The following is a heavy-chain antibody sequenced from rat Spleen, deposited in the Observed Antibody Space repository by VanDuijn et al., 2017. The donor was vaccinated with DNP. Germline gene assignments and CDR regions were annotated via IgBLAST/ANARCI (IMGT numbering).Heavy chain of an antibody. CDR3: IRGYDGGGYY. CDR1: GFTFSDYY. CDR2: LSHDGAS. D-gene: IGHD1-12*02. J-gene: IGHJ2*01. Sequence: EVQLVESGGDLVQPGRSLKLSCAASGFTFSDYYLAWVRQAPTKGLEWVAHLSHDGASYYRDSVRGRFTISRDNVKRTLFLQMDSLRSEDTATYHCIRGYDGGGYYWGQGVMVTVSS. V-gene: IGHV5-20*01.